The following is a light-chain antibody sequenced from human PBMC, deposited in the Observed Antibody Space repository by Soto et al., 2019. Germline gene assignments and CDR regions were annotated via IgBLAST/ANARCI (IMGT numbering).Light chain of an antibody. CDR3: QQYGTSPTT. CDR2: DAS. CDR1: QSDNSNS. V-gene: IGKV3-20*01. J-gene: IGKJ2*01. Sequence: EVVLTQSPGTLSLSLGERATLSCRASQSDNSNSLAWYQHKPGQAPRLLIYDASNRATGIPDTFSGSGSGTDFTLTISRLEPEDFAVYYCQQYGTSPTTFGQGTKLETK.